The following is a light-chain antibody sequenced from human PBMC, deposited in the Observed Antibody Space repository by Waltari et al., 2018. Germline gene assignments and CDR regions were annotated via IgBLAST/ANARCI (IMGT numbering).Light chain of an antibody. CDR1: QSISSW. J-gene: IGKJ2*01. CDR2: KAS. CDR3: QQYNSYSPYT. V-gene: IGKV1-5*03. Sequence: DIQMTQSPSTLSASVEDRDTITCRASQSISSWLAWYQQKPGKAPKLLIYKASSLESGVPSRFSGSGSGTEFTLTISSLQPDDFATYYCQQYNSYSPYTFGQGTKLEIK.